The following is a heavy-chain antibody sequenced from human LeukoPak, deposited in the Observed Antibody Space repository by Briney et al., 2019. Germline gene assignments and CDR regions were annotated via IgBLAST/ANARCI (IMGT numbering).Heavy chain of an antibody. CDR1: GITFSNYG. CDR2: ISDSAGRP. D-gene: IGHD3-22*01. Sequence: GGSLRLSCAASGITFSNYGMSWVRQAPGKGLELVAAISDSAGRPNYADSVKGRFTISRDNSKNTLYLQMNSLRAEDTAVYFCAKRGVVIRVILVGFHKEAYYFDSWGQGALVTVSS. J-gene: IGHJ4*02. V-gene: IGHV3-23*01. CDR3: AKRGVVIRVILVGFHKEAYYFDS.